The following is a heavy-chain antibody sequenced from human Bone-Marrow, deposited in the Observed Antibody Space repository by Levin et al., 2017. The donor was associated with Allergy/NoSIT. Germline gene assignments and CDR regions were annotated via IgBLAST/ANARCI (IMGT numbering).Heavy chain of an antibody. Sequence: SETLSLTCTVSGDSISSGRHHWGWVRQPPGKGLEWIASIYYSGTTYYRPSLRGRVTISVDTSKNQFSLKLSSVTAADTAMYYCARDYSSSCEYWGQGILVTVSS. CDR2: IYYSGTT. V-gene: IGHV4-39*07. J-gene: IGHJ4*02. CDR3: ARDYSSSCEY. CDR1: GDSISSGRHH. D-gene: IGHD6-6*01.